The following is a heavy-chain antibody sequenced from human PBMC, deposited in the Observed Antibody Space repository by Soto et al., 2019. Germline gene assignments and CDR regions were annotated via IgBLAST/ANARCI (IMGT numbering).Heavy chain of an antibody. J-gene: IGHJ4*02. CDR3: ARGKPTDYFDY. CDR2: IYSGGST. Sequence: GGSLRLSCAASGFTVSSNYTSWVRQAPGKGLEWVSVIYSGGSTYYADSVKGRFTISRDNSKNTLYLQMNSLRAEDTAVYYCARGKPTDYFDYWGQGTLVTVSS. V-gene: IGHV3-66*01. CDR1: GFTVSSNY.